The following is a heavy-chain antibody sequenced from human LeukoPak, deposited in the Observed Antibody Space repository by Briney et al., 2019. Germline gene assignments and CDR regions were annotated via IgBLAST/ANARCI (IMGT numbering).Heavy chain of an antibody. CDR3: AKGGYSYGYFDY. D-gene: IGHD5-18*01. Sequence: GGSLRLSCAASGFTFSSYWMHWVRQAPGKGLVWVSRINSDGSSTSYADSVKGRFTISRDNSKNSLYLQMNSLRTEDTALYYCAKGGYSYGYFDYWGQGTLVTVSS. CDR1: GFTFSSYW. V-gene: IGHV3-74*01. J-gene: IGHJ4*02. CDR2: INSDGSST.